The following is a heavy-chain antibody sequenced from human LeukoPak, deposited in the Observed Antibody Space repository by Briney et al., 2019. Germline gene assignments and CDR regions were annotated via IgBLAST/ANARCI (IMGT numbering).Heavy chain of an antibody. Sequence: GESLKISCKGSGYIFTNYWIGWVRQMPGKGLEWMAIIFPGDSDTRYSPSFQGQVTISADKSVSTAYLQWSSLKASDTVMYYCARPRGTGGFVLDYWGQGTLVTVSS. CDR1: GYIFTNYW. CDR2: IFPGDSDT. V-gene: IGHV5-51*01. D-gene: IGHD2-8*02. J-gene: IGHJ4*02. CDR3: ARPRGTGGFVLDY.